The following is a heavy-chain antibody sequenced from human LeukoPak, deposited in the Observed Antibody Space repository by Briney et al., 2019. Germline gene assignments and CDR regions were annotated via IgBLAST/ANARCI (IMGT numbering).Heavy chain of an antibody. Sequence: PSETLSLTCTVSGGSISSYYWSWIRQPPGKGLEWIGYIYYSGSTNYNPSLKSRVTISVDTSKNQFSLKLSSVTAADTAVYYCASSVYYDFWSGYYSFDYWGQGTLVTVSS. D-gene: IGHD3-3*01. CDR2: IYYSGST. V-gene: IGHV4-59*01. CDR1: GGSISSYY. CDR3: ASSVYYDFWSGYYSFDY. J-gene: IGHJ4*02.